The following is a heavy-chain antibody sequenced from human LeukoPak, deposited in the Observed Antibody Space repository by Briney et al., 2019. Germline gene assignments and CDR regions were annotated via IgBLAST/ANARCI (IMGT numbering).Heavy chain of an antibody. CDR2: IYPGDSDT. CDR3: ARSSGCSSTSCFWGY. J-gene: IGHJ4*02. V-gene: IGHV5-51*01. Sequence: GESLKISCKASGYSITSYWIGWVRQMPGKGLEWMGIIYPGDSDTRYSPSFQGQVTISADKSISTAYLQWSSLKASDTAMYYCARSSGCSSTSCFWGYWGQRTLVTVSS. D-gene: IGHD2-2*01. CDR1: GYSITSYW.